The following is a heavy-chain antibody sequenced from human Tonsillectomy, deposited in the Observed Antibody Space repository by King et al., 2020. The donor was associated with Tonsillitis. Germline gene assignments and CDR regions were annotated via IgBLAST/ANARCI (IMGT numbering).Heavy chain of an antibody. Sequence: VQLVESGGGVVQPGRSLRLSCTASAFDFRSFAMHWVRQAPGKGLEWLAIIWFHGNNKYYADFVKGRFTISRDNSKSTTYLQMNSLRAEDTAVYYCARGGVGYSGYDGAFDIWGQGTMVTVSS. CDR3: ARGGVGYSGYDGAFDI. CDR2: IWFHGNNK. CDR1: AFDFRSFA. D-gene: IGHD5-12*01. V-gene: IGHV3-33*08. J-gene: IGHJ3*02.